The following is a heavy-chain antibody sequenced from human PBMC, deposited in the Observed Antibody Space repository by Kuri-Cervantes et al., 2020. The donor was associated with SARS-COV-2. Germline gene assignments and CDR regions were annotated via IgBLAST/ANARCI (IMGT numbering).Heavy chain of an antibody. CDR1: GYTLTELS. Sequence: ASVKVSCKVSGYTLTELSMHWVRQAPGKGLEWMGGFDPEDGETIYAQKFQGRVAMTTDTSTTTAYMELRSLRSDDTAVYYCARDPEYFSDTKSLGMDVWGQGTTVTVSS. D-gene: IGHD3-22*01. J-gene: IGHJ6*02. CDR2: FDPEDGET. CDR3: ARDPEYFSDTKSLGMDV. V-gene: IGHV1-24*01.